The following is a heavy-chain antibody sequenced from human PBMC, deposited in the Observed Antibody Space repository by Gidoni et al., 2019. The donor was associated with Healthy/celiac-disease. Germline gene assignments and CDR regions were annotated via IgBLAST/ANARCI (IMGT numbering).Heavy chain of an antibody. Sequence: QVQLQESGPGLVKPSQTLSLTCTVSGGSISSGSYYWSWIRQPAGKGLEWIGRIYTSGSTNYNPSLKSRVTISVDTSKNQFSLKLSSVTAADTAVYYCARGFSYGARWALDYYYYMDVWGKGTTVTVSS. J-gene: IGHJ6*03. CDR3: ARGFSYGARWALDYYYYMDV. CDR1: GGSISSGSYY. CDR2: IYTSGST. V-gene: IGHV4-61*02. D-gene: IGHD5-18*01.